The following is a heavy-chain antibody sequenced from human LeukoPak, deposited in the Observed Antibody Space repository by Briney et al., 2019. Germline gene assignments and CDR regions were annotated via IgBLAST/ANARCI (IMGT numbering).Heavy chain of an antibody. CDR3: PTVGGSSLPRNNFAP. CDR1: GFNFDDYA. V-gene: IGHV3-9*01. CDR2: ISWNSANI. Sequence: GGSLRLSCAASGFNFDDYAMHWVRQPPGKGLEWVSGISWNSANIGYADSVKGRFTISRDNAKNSLYLQMNSLRDEDSAFYYCPTVGGSSLPRNNFAPWGQGTRVPVSS. J-gene: IGHJ5*02. D-gene: IGHD6-6*01.